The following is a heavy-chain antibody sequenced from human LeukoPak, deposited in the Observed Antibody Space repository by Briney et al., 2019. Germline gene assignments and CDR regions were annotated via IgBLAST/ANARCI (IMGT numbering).Heavy chain of an antibody. CDR3: ATGQVTDYFDY. CDR2: IYHSGIT. CDR1: GYSISSGYY. D-gene: IGHD2-21*02. Sequence: PSETLSLTCTVSGYSISSGYYWGWSRQPPGQGLEWIGSIYHSGITYYNPSLKSRVTISVDPSKNQFSLKLSSVTAADTAVYYCATGQVTDYFDYWGQGTLVTVSS. V-gene: IGHV4-38-2*02. J-gene: IGHJ4*02.